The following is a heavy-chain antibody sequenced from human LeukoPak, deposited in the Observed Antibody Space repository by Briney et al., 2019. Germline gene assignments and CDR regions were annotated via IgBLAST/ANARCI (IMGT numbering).Heavy chain of an antibody. CDR3: ARRGYHDSSGYDY. CDR2: ISGRSADI. J-gene: IGHJ4*02. Sequence: NPGGSLRLSCAASGFSFSSYAMNWVRQAPGKGREWVSSISGRSADIYYADSVKGRFTISRDNAKYSVFLQMNNLRVEDTAIYYCARRGYHDSSGYDYWGQGTPVTVSS. CDR1: GFSFSSYA. D-gene: IGHD3-22*01. V-gene: IGHV3-21*06.